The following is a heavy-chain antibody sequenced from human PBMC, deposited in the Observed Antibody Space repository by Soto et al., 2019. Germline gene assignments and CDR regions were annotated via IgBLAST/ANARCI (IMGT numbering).Heavy chain of an antibody. J-gene: IGHJ4*02. Sequence: QLQLHESGSGLVRPSQTLSLTCTVSGASITYGGYSWSWIRQPPGKGLEWIGYINHLETTFYNPSFESRLTLSIDRTKNQCSLKLNSMTAADGAVYFCARGGGYDSFDYWGQGILVTVSS. V-gene: IGHV4-30-2*01. D-gene: IGHD5-12*01. CDR3: ARGGGYDSFDY. CDR1: GASITYGGYS. CDR2: INHLETT.